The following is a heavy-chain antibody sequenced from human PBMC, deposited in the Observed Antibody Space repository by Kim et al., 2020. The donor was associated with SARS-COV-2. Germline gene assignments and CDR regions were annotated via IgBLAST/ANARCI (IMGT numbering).Heavy chain of an antibody. Sequence: ASVKVSCKASGYTFTSYGISWVRQAPGQGLEWMGWISAYNGNTNYAQKLQGRVTMTTDTSTSTAYMELRSLRSDDTAVYYCARAGGITMVRGDRYGMDVWGQGTTVTVSS. CDR3: ARAGGITMVRGDRYGMDV. J-gene: IGHJ6*02. D-gene: IGHD3-10*01. CDR2: ISAYNGNT. CDR1: GYTFTSYG. V-gene: IGHV1-18*01.